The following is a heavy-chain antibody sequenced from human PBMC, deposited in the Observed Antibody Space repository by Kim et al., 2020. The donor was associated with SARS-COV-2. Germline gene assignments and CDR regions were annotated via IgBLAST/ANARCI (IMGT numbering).Heavy chain of an antibody. CDR2: IYPGDSDT. J-gene: IGHJ3*01. Sequence: GESLKISCKGSGYSFTSYWIGWVRQMPGKGLEWMGIIYPGDSDTRYSPSFQGQVTISADKSISTAYLQWSSLKASDTAMYYCARDGYGFCSSTSCYGGGVCYSSYGVGTWGQEATGTVSS. V-gene: IGHV5-51*01. CDR1: GYSFTSYW. D-gene: IGHD2-2*01. CDR3: ARDGYGFCSSTSCYGGGVCYSSYGVGT.